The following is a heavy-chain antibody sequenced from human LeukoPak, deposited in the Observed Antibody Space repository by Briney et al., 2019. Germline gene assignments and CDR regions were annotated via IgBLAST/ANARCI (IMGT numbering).Heavy chain of an antibody. D-gene: IGHD5-12*01. CDR3: ARDVRAYSGIYYFDY. Sequence: ASVKVSCKASGGTFSSSAISWVRQAPGQGLESMGRNIPILGIANYAQKFQGRVTITADKSTSTAYMELSSLRSEDTAVYYCARDVRAYSGIYYFDYCGQGTLVTVSS. CDR1: GGTFSSSA. J-gene: IGHJ4*02. CDR2: NIPILGIA. V-gene: IGHV1-69*04.